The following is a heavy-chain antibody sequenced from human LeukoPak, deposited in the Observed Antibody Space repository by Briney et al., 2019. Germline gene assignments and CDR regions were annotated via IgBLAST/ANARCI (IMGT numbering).Heavy chain of an antibody. CDR2: IYYSGST. D-gene: IGHD2-15*01. Sequence: SETLSLTCTVSGGSISSYYWSWIRQPPGKGLGWIGYIYYSGSTNYNPSLKSRVTISVDTSKNQFSLKLSSVTAADTAVYYCARSGVVVAPFDYWGQGTLVTVSS. J-gene: IGHJ4*02. V-gene: IGHV4-59*01. CDR1: GGSISSYY. CDR3: ARSGVVVAPFDY.